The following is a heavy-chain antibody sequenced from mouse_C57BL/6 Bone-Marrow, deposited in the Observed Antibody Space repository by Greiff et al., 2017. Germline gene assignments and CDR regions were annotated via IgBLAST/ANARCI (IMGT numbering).Heavy chain of an antibody. CDR1: GYTFTDYY. V-gene: IGHV1-26*01. CDR2: INPNNGGT. Sequence: EVQLQQSGPELVKPGASVKISCKASGYTFTDYYMNWVKQSHGKSLEWIGDINPNNGGTSYNQKFKGKATLTVDKSSSTAYMELRSLTSEDSAVYYCERGGDYWGQGTTLTVSS. CDR3: ERGGDY. J-gene: IGHJ2*01.